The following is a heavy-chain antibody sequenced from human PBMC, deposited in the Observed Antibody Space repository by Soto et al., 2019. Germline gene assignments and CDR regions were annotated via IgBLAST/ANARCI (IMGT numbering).Heavy chain of an antibody. V-gene: IGHV1-18*04. Sequence: GASVKVSCKASGYTFTSYGISWLRQAPGQGLEWMGWISAYNGNTNYAQKLQGRVTMTTDTSTSTAYMELRSLRSDDTAVYYCARKIVVVPAATNWFDPWGQGTLVTVSS. CDR1: GYTFTSYG. CDR3: ARKIVVVPAATNWFDP. CDR2: ISAYNGNT. J-gene: IGHJ5*02. D-gene: IGHD2-2*01.